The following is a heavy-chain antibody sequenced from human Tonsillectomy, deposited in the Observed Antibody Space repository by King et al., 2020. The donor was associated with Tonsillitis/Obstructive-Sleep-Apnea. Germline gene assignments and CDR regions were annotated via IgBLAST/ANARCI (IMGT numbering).Heavy chain of an antibody. CDR1: GYTFTSYG. V-gene: IGHV1-18*01. CDR3: ARDRIITMIVGCAFDI. J-gene: IGHJ3*02. D-gene: IGHD3-22*01. Sequence: QLVQSGAEVKKPGASVKVSCKASGYTFTSYGISWVRQAPGQGLEWMGWISAYNGNTNYAQKLQGRVTMTTDTPTSTAYMELRSLRSDDTAVYYCARDRIITMIVGCAFDIRGQGTMVTVSS. CDR2: ISAYNGNT.